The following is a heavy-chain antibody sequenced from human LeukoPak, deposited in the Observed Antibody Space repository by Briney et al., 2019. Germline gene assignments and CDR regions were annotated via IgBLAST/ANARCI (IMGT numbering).Heavy chain of an antibody. D-gene: IGHD2/OR15-2a*01. Sequence: SETLSLTCTVFGDSVSSSNYYWAWFRQPPGKGLDWIGSLYYDGRTYYSPSLESRVTVSVDTSKNQFSLKLSSVPAADTAIYYCARHLNNGFDIWGRGTMVTVSS. J-gene: IGHJ3*02. CDR2: LYYDGRT. CDR3: ARHLNNGFDI. V-gene: IGHV4-39*01. CDR1: GDSVSSSNYY.